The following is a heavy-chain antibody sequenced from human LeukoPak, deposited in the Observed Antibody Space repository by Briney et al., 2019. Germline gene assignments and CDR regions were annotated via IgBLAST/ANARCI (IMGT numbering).Heavy chain of an antibody. CDR1: GFTFSSSL. D-gene: IGHD1-26*01. Sequence: GGSLRLCCAASGFTFSSSLMHWVRQAPGKGLVWVSRVNSDGSATSYADSVKGRFTISRDNAKNTLYLQMNSLRAEDTAVYYCASGSGSYYAYWGQGTLVTVSS. CDR3: ASGSGSYYAY. J-gene: IGHJ4*02. CDR2: VNSDGSAT. V-gene: IGHV3-74*01.